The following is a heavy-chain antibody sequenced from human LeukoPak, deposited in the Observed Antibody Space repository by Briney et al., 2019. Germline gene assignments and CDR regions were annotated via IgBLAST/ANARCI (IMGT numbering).Heavy chain of an antibody. D-gene: IGHD3-22*01. CDR2: ISGGSRSI. J-gene: IGHJ4*02. CDR1: GFTFNDHG. Sequence: GGSLRLSCAASGFTFNDHGMSWVRQAPGGGLEWISYISGGSRSIYYTDSVKGRFTISRDNAKNSLYLQMNSLRAEDTAVYYCARVSGVYDSSGYYHYWGQGTLVTVSS. CDR3: ARVSGVYDSSGYYHY. V-gene: IGHV3-48*04.